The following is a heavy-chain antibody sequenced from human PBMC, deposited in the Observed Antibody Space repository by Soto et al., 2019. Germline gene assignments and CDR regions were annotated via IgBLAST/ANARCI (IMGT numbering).Heavy chain of an antibody. J-gene: IGHJ3*02. CDR3: ARHLWVGSSWYLGAFDI. CDR1: GDSISNYY. D-gene: IGHD6-13*01. Sequence: QVQLQESGPGLVKPSETLSLTCTVSGDSISNYYWSWIRQPPGKGLEWIGYIYYSGSTNYNPSLKRGVTISVDTSKNRFSLKLSSVTAADTAVYYCARHLWVGSSWYLGAFDIWGQGTMVTVSS. CDR2: IYYSGST. V-gene: IGHV4-59*08.